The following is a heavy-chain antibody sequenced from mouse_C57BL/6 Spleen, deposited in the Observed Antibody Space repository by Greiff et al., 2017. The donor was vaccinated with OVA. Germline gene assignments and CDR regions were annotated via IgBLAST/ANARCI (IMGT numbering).Heavy chain of an antibody. CDR3: AIIYYGYDGFAY. V-gene: IGHV1-53*01. CDR2: INPSNGGT. J-gene: IGHJ3*01. D-gene: IGHD2-2*01. Sequence: VKLQQPGPELVKPGASVKLSCKASGYTFTSYWMHWVKQRPGQGLEWIGNINPSNGGTNYNEKFKSKATLTVDKSSSTAYMQLSSLTSEDSAVYYCAIIYYGYDGFAYWGQGTLVTVSA. CDR1: GYTFTSYW.